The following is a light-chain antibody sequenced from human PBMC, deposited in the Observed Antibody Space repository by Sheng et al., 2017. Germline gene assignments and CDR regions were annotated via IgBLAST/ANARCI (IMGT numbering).Light chain of an antibody. J-gene: IGLJ3*02. Sequence: SLVLTQPPSVSVAPGQTARLPCGGNNIGIYSVHWYQQKAGQAPALVVHDDNDRPSGVPERFSGSNSGNTATLTISRVEAGDEADYYCQLWDGDNDDWVFGGGTKLSVL. CDR3: QLWDGDNDDWV. CDR2: DDN. CDR1: NIGIYS. V-gene: IGLV3-21*02.